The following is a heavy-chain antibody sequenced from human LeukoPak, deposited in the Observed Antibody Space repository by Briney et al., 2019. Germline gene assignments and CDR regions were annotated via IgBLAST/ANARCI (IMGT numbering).Heavy chain of an antibody. CDR3: AREPGDASGHYNYNYHMDV. D-gene: IGHD1-7*01. CDR2: ISSSSVYI. J-gene: IGHJ6*03. CDR1: GFTFSSYS. V-gene: IGHV3-21*01. Sequence: GGSLRLSCAASGFTFSSYSMHWVRQAPGKGLEWVSSISSSSVYIHYADSMKGRFTISRDNAKNSLYLQMNSLRAEDTAVYYCAREPGDASGHYNYNYHMDVWGKGTTVTISS.